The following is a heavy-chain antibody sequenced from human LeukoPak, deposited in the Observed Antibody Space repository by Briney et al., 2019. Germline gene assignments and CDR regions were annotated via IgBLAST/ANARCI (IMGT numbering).Heavy chain of an antibody. D-gene: IGHD4-23*01. V-gene: IGHV3-66*02. Sequence: GESLRLSCAASGLDVSDNYMTWVRQAPGKGLEWVSVIYSGGNTYYADSVKGRFTISRDSAKNTLYLQMNSLRPEDTAVYFCARDFGGLDYWGQGTLVTVSS. CDR1: GLDVSDNY. CDR3: ARDFGGLDY. CDR2: IYSGGNT. J-gene: IGHJ4*02.